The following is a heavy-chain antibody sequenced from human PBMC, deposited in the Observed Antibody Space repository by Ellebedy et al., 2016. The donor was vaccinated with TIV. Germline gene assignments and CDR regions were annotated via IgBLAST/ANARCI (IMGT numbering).Heavy chain of an antibody. V-gene: IGHV4-4*07. Sequence: SETLSLXXTVSGGSFSSYYWSWIRQSAGKGLEWIGRIFMSGSTTYNPSLKNRVTMSADASTTQVSLTLSSVTAADTAVYFCARLRQSRDRSHWYFDLWGRGTLVTVSS. CDR3: ARLRQSRDRSHWYFDL. D-gene: IGHD1-14*01. CDR1: GGSFSSYY. J-gene: IGHJ2*01. CDR2: IFMSGST.